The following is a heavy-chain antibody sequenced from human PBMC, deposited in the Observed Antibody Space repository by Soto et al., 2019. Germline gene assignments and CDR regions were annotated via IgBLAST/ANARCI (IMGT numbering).Heavy chain of an antibody. V-gene: IGHV4-59*01. J-gene: IGHJ4*02. CDR2: IYYSGST. Sequence: SETLSLTCPVSGCSISSYYWSWIRQPPGKGLEWIGYIYYSGSTNYNPSLKSRVTISVDTSKNQFSLKLSSVTAADTAVYYCARAYGYYFDYWGQGTLVTVSS. D-gene: IGHD4-17*01. CDR1: GCSISSYY. CDR3: ARAYGYYFDY.